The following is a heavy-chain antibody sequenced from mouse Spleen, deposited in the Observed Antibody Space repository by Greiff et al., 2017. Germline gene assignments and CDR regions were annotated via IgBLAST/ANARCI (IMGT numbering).Heavy chain of an antibody. J-gene: IGHJ2*01. CDR2: INPYNGDT. Sequence: EVKLQQSGPELVKPGASKKISCKASGYSFTDYTMSWVKESHGKSLEWIGLINPYNGDTAYNQEFKNKATLTIDKSSNTAYLDLLSLTSEDSAVYYCVKGYVSFYFDYWGQGTTLIVSS. CDR3: VKGYVSFYFDY. D-gene: IGHD2-14*01. CDR1: GYSFTDYT. V-gene: IGHV1-26*01.